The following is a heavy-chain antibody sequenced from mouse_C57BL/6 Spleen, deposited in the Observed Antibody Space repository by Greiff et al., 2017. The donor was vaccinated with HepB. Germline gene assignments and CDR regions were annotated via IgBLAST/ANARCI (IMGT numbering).Heavy chain of an antibody. J-gene: IGHJ3*01. CDR2: IYPGDGDT. V-gene: IGHV1-80*01. CDR3: AREGGIAWFAY. Sequence: QVQLQESGAELVKPGASVKISCKASGYAFSSYWMNWVKQRPGKGLEWIGQIYPGDGDTNYNGKFKGKATLTADKSSSTAYMQLSSLTTEDSAVYFCAREGGIAWFAYWGQGTLVTVSA. CDR1: GYAFSSYW.